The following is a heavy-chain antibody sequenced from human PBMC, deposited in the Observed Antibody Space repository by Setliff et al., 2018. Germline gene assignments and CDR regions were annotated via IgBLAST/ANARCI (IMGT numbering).Heavy chain of an antibody. V-gene: IGHV4-61*01. Sequence: SETLSLTCTVSGDSINSRTNYWSWIRQPPGKGLEWIGHTYYIGATNYNPSLKGRVTISVDTSKNQVSLKMNFVTAADTAVYYCARGGVLGTGGFDYWGQGTLVTVSS. J-gene: IGHJ4*02. CDR3: ARGGVLGTGGFDY. CDR1: GDSINSRTNY. D-gene: IGHD3-16*01. CDR2: TYYIGAT.